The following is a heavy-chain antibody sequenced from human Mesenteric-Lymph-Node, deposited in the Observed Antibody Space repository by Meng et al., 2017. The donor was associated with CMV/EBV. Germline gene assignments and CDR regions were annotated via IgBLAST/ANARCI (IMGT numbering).Heavy chain of an antibody. J-gene: IGHJ4*02. CDR1: GYTFTGYY. Sequence: ASVKVSCKASGYTFTGYYMHWVRQATGQGLEWMGWMNPNSGVTKTAQKFQGRVTMARDTSISTAYMEVSSLRSDDTAIYYCARVPKDILPDQHFDYWGQGTLVTVSS. D-gene: IGHD3-9*01. V-gene: IGHV1-2*02. CDR3: ARVPKDILPDQHFDY. CDR2: MNPNSGVT.